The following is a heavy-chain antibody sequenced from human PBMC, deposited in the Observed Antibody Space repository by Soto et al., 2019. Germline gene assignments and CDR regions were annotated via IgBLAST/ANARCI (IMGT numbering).Heavy chain of an antibody. CDR1: GFTFSSYA. Sequence: GGSLRLSCAASGFTFSSYAMHWVRQAPGKGLEWVAVISYDGSNKYYADSVKGRFTISRDNSKNTLYLQMNSLRAEDTAVYYCERDGEHASEGMDVWGQGTTVTVSS. D-gene: IGHD2-21*01. CDR3: ERDGEHASEGMDV. J-gene: IGHJ6*02. V-gene: IGHV3-30-3*01. CDR2: ISYDGSNK.